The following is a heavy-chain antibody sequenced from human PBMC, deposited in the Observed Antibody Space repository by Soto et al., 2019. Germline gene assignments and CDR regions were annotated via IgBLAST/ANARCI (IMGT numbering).Heavy chain of an antibody. Sequence: ASVKVSCKASGYTFTTYAIHLVRQAPGQRLEWMGWINTVNGNTRYSQKFQGRVTITRDASASTAYMELSSLRSEDTAVYYCARELYGDYSGFGYWGQGTLVTVSS. J-gene: IGHJ4*02. V-gene: IGHV1-3*04. CDR3: ARELYGDYSGFGY. D-gene: IGHD4-17*01. CDR2: INTVNGNT. CDR1: GYTFTTYA.